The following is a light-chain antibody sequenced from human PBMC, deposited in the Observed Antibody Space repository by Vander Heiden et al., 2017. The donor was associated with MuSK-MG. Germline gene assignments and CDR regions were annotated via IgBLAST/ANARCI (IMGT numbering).Light chain of an antibody. CDR1: QSVLYRSNNKNY. J-gene: IGKJ4*01. CDR2: WAS. Sequence: IVMTQSPDSLAVTLGEMATINCKSSQSVLYRSNNKNYLAWYQHNTGQPPKLLMYWASTREAGVPDRFSSSGSGTDFTLTISGLQAEDVAIYYCQLHYSTLAPTFGAGTKVEI. V-gene: IGKV4-1*01. CDR3: QLHYSTLAPT.